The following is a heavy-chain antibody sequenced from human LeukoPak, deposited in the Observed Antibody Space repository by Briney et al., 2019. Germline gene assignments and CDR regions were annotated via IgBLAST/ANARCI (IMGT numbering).Heavy chain of an antibody. J-gene: IGHJ4*02. Sequence: SQTLSLTCTVSGGSISSGGYYWSWIRQHPGKGLEWIGYIYCSGSTYYNPSLKSRVTISVDTSKNQFSLKLSSVTAADTAVYYCARGGDYYDSSGYFYWGQGTLVTVSS. CDR3: ARGGDYYDSSGYFY. CDR1: GGSISSGGYY. CDR2: IYCSGST. V-gene: IGHV4-31*03. D-gene: IGHD3-22*01.